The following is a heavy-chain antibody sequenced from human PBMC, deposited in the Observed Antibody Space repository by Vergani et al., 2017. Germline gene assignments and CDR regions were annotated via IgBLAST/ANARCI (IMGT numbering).Heavy chain of an antibody. Sequence: QVQLQESGPRLVRPSQTLSLTCTVSGGSINTGAYYWSWIRQPAGKGLEWIGRVYTSGMTNYNPSLKSRVTSLVDRSKSQLSLKLTSVTAGDTAVYFCARVMYRDEASTGYRLEGMDIWGQGTTVTISS. CDR3: ARVMYRDEASTGYRLEGMDI. J-gene: IGHJ6*02. CDR1: GGSINTGAYY. CDR2: VYTSGMT. V-gene: IGHV4-61*02. D-gene: IGHD3-9*01.